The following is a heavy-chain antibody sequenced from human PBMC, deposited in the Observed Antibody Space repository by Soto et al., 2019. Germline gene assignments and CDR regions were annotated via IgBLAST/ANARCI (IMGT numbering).Heavy chain of an antibody. CDR3: AKATTYGGWFNPFDS. D-gene: IGHD6-19*01. CDR2: LSGSGTST. V-gene: IGHV3-23*01. J-gene: IGHJ4*02. Sequence: EVQLLESGGGLVQPGGSLRLSCAASGFSFVNYAMNWVRQAPGKGLEWVSGLSGSGTSTYYADSVKGRFTISRDYSRDTLFLQMNSLTADDTAVYYCAKATTYGGWFNPFDSWGQGALVTVSS. CDR1: GFSFVNYA.